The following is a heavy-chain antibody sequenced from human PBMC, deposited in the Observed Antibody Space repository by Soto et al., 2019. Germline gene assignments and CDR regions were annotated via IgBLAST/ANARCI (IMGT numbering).Heavy chain of an antibody. CDR3: ARDRGGGFDAFDI. Sequence: EVQLAESGGGLVQPGGSLRLSCEASGFTVSSTYMNWVRQAPGKGLEWVSVLYSGGTTYYADSVKGRFTISIDNSKNTLYLQINSLRAEDTAVYYCARDRGGGFDAFDIWGQGTMVTISS. CDR1: GFTVSSTY. V-gene: IGHV3-66*01. J-gene: IGHJ3*02. D-gene: IGHD3-10*01. CDR2: LYSGGTT.